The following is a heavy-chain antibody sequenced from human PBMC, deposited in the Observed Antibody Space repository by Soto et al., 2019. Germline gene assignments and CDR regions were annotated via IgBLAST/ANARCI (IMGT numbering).Heavy chain of an antibody. J-gene: IGHJ4*02. CDR1: GGSFSGYY. D-gene: IGHD3-10*01. CDR2: INHSGST. V-gene: IGHV4-34*01. Sequence: SETLSLTCAVYGGSFSGYYWSWIRQPPGKGLEWIGEINHSGSTNYNPSLKSRVTISVDTSKNQFSLKLSSVTAADTAVYYCATYYYGSARYFDYRGQGTLVTVSS. CDR3: ATYYYGSARYFDY.